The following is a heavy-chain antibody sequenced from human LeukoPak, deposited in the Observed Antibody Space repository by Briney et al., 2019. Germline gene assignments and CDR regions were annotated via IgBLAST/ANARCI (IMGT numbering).Heavy chain of an antibody. CDR1: GFTFSSYW. V-gene: IGHV3-74*01. Sequence: PGGSLRLSCAASGFTFSSYWMHWVRQAPGKGLVWVSRINSDGSSTSYADSVKGRFTISRDNSKNTLYLQVKSLRSEDTAVYYCARGHGIAVANTGVGWFDPWGQGTLVTVSS. CDR3: ARGHGIAVANTGVGWFDP. D-gene: IGHD6-19*01. CDR2: INSDGSST. J-gene: IGHJ5*02.